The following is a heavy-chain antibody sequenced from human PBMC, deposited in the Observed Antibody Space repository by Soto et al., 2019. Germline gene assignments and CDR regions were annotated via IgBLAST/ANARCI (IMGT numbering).Heavy chain of an antibody. V-gene: IGHV1-69*01. D-gene: IGHD6-19*01. J-gene: IGHJ4*02. CDR1: GGIFSNFA. Sequence: QVQLVQSGAEVKKPGSSVKVSCKASGGIFSNFAFNWMRQAPGQGLEWMGGIIPTLGTPHYAQKFLGRVTITADESTRTVYMEMSSLTVXXXXXYYCARVGLGAYDYWGQGTLVIVSS. CDR3: ARVGLGAYDY. CDR2: IIPTLGTP.